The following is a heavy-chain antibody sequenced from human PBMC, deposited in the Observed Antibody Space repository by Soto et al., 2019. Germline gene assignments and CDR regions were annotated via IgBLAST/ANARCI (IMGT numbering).Heavy chain of an antibody. CDR2: IYFNGNT. Sequence: SETLSLTCTVSAASFSKYYWTWIRQPPGKGLEWIGYIYFNGNTKYNPSLEGRLTISIDTSKKEFSLKLTFVTAADAAVYYCASVTFGGIVLAHWGQGTLVTVSS. CDR3: ASVTFGGIVLAH. J-gene: IGHJ4*02. CDR1: AASFSKYY. V-gene: IGHV4-59*01. D-gene: IGHD3-16*01.